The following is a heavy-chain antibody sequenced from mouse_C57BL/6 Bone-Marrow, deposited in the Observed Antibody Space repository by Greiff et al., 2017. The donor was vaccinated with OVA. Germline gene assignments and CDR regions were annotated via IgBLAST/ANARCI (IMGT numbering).Heavy chain of an antibody. V-gene: IGHV1-82*01. CDR1: GYAFSSSW. D-gene: IGHD4-1*01. Sequence: QVQLQQSGPELVKPGASVKISCKASGYAFSSSWMNWVKQRPGKGLEWIGRIYPGDGDTNYNGKFKGNATLTADKSSSTAYMQLSSLTSEDSAVYFCARSNWVCFAYWGQGTLVTVSA. J-gene: IGHJ3*01. CDR2: IYPGDGDT. CDR3: ARSNWVCFAY.